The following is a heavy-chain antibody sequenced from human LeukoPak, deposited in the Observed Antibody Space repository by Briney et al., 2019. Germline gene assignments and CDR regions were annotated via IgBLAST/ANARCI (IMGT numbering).Heavy chain of an antibody. CDR3: ARDDPGGRSGAFDI. J-gene: IGHJ3*02. V-gene: IGHV4-61*05. CDR2: IYYSGST. D-gene: IGHD6-25*01. Sequence: SETLSLTCTVSGGSISGSSYYWGWIRQPPGKGLEWIGYIYYSGSTNYNPSLKSRVTISVDTSKNQFSLKLSSVTAADTAVYYCARDDPGGRSGAFDIWGQGTMVTVSS. CDR1: GGSISGSSYY.